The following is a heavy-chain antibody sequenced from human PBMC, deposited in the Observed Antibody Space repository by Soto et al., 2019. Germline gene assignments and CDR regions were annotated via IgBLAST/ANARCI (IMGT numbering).Heavy chain of an antibody. V-gene: IGHV3-23*01. Sequence: EVQLLESGGGLVQPGGSLRLSCAASGFTFGSYAMNWLRQAPGRGLECVSFISGSGRTTYYADSVKGRFTVSRDNSKNTLYLQMNSLRAEDTALYYCAKFRGPSYSYYSMDVWGKGTTVNGSS. CDR3: AKFRGPSYSYYSMDV. CDR2: ISGSGRTT. J-gene: IGHJ6*03. CDR1: GFTFGSYA. D-gene: IGHD3-16*01.